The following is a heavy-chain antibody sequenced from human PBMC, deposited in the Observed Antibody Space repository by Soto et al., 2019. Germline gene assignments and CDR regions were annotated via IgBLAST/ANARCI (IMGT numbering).Heavy chain of an antibody. J-gene: IGHJ4*02. Sequence: GGSLRLSCAASGFTFSSYAMHWVRQAPGKGLEWVAVISYDGSNKYYADSVKGRFTISRDNSKNTLYLQMNSLRAEDTAVYYCAREGQMSSSWNGGFDYWGQGTLVTVSS. CDR1: GFTFSSYA. CDR3: AREGQMSSSWNGGFDY. V-gene: IGHV3-30-3*01. CDR2: ISYDGSNK. D-gene: IGHD6-13*01.